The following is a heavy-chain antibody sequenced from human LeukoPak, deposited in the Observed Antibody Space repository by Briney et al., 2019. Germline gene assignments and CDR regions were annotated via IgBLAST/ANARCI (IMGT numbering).Heavy chain of an antibody. CDR3: ARGGGIVVVPAATQVWFDP. V-gene: IGHV4-4*09. J-gene: IGHJ5*02. CDR1: GGSISSYN. CDR2: IYTSGST. Sequence: SETLSLTCTVSGGSISSYNWSWIRQPPGKGLEWIAYIYTSGSTNYNPSLKSRVTISVDTSKNQFSLKLSAVTAADTAVYYCARGGGIVVVPAATQVWFDPWGQGTLVTVSS. D-gene: IGHD2-2*01.